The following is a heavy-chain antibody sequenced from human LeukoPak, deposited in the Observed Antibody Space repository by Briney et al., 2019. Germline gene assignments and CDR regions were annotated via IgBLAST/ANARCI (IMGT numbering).Heavy chain of an antibody. CDR1: GYTFTSYD. V-gene: IGHV1-8*01. J-gene: IGHJ4*02. CDR2: MNPNSGNT. D-gene: IGHD3-9*01. Sequence: ASVKVSCKASGYTFTSYDINWVRQATGQGLEWMGWMNPNSGNTGYAQKFQGRVTMTRNTSISTAYMELSSLRSEDTAVYYCARIPTARLRGILTGLDYWGQGTLVTVSS. CDR3: ARIPTARLRGILTGLDY.